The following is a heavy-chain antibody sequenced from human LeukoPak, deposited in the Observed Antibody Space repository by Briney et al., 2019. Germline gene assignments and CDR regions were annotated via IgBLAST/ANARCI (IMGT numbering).Heavy chain of an antibody. Sequence: ASVKVSCKPSGYTFTDYYIHWVRQAPGQGLEWMGRINPNSGGTNYAQKFQGRVTMTRDTSISTAYMELSRLRSVDTAVYYCARGGCSGGSCYYYFDYWGQGTLVTVSS. J-gene: IGHJ4*02. CDR1: GYTFTDYY. D-gene: IGHD2-15*01. CDR2: INPNSGGT. V-gene: IGHV1-2*06. CDR3: ARGGCSGGSCYYYFDY.